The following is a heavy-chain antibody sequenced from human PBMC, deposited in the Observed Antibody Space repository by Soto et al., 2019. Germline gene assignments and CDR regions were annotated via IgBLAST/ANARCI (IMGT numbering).Heavy chain of an antibody. Sequence: PGGSLRLSCAASGFTFSSYAMSWVRQAPGKGLEWVSAISGSGGSTYYADSVKGRFTISRDNSKNTLYLQMNSLRAEDTAVYYCAKDSSGYNDYYYYGMDVWGQGTTVTVSS. J-gene: IGHJ6*02. CDR3: AKDSSGYNDYYYYGMDV. CDR1: GFTFSSYA. D-gene: IGHD3-22*01. CDR2: ISGSGGST. V-gene: IGHV3-23*01.